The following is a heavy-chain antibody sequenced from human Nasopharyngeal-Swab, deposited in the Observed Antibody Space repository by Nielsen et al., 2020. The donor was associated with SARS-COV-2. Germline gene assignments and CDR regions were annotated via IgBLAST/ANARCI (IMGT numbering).Heavy chain of an antibody. CDR1: KFTFSSYA. CDR3: VRELDYFDS. J-gene: IGHJ4*02. CDR2: ISGSGGST. V-gene: IGHV3-23*01. Sequence: GGSLRLSCAASKFTFSSYAMSWVRQAPGKGLEWVSTISGSGGSTYYADSVKGRFPISRDNSKNTLYLQMNSLRAEDTAVYYCVRELDYFDSWGQGTLVTVSS. D-gene: IGHD1-1*01.